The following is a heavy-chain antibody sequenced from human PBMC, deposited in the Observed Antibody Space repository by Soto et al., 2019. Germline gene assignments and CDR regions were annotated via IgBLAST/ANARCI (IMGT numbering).Heavy chain of an antibody. Sequence: EVQLVESGGGLVQFGGSLRLSCAASGFTFSNYWMTWIRQAPGKGLEWVANLNQDGSEQFFVDSVKGRFTISRDNAENSLYLQMNSLRAEDTAVYYCARHDWYRFDCWCQGTLVTVSS. CDR3: ARHDWYRFDC. V-gene: IGHV3-7*01. D-gene: IGHD2-21*01. CDR2: LNQDGSEQ. CDR1: GFTFSNYW. J-gene: IGHJ4*02.